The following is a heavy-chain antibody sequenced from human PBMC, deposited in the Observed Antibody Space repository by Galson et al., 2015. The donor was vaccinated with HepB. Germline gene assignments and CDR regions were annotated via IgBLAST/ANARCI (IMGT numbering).Heavy chain of an antibody. V-gene: IGHV3-30*18. D-gene: IGHD3-3*01. CDR3: AKDQKIWSGYYYVMGV. CDR2: ISYDGSNK. Sequence: SLRLSCAASGFTFSSYGMHWVRQAPGKGLEWVVVISYDGSNKYYADSVKGRFTISRDNSKNTLYLQMNSLRAEDTAVYYCAKDQKIWSGYYYVMGVWGQGTTVTVSS. CDR1: GFTFSSYG. J-gene: IGHJ6*02.